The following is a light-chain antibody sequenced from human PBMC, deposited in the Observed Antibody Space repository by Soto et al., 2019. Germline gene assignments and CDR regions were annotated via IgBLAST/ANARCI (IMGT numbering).Light chain of an antibody. J-gene: IGKJ4*01. CDR3: QQYRDWPLT. V-gene: IGKV1-39*01. CDR1: QSIASF. CDR2: SAT. Sequence: DIQMTQSPSSLSASVGDTITITCRPGQSIASFLNWYQQKPGKAPRLLIYSATNLYSGVPSRFSGSDAVTDFTLTISSLQPEDFAVYSCQQYRDWPLTFGGGTKVDIK.